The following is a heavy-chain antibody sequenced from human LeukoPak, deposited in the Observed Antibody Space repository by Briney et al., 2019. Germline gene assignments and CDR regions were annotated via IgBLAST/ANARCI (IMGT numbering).Heavy chain of an antibody. Sequence: GGSLRLSCAASGFTFSSYAMSWVRQAPGKGLEWVSAISGSGGSTYYADSVKGRFTISRDNSKNTLYLQMNSLRAEDTAVYYCASSTPPVRYYYYGMDVWGQGTTVTVSS. V-gene: IGHV3-23*01. CDR3: ASSTPPVRYYYYGMDV. J-gene: IGHJ6*02. D-gene: IGHD2-2*01. CDR2: ISGSGGST. CDR1: GFTFSSYA.